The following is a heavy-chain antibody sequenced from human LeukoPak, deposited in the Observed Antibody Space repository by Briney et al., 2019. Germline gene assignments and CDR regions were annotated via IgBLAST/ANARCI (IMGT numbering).Heavy chain of an antibody. J-gene: IGHJ4*02. D-gene: IGHD3-3*01. CDR2: IYYSGST. CDR3: ARVRNYDFWSGYSYYFDY. CDR1: GGSISSSSYY. V-gene: IGHV4-39*07. Sequence: PSETLSLTCTVSGGSISSSSYYWGWIRQPPGKGLEWIGSIYYSGSTYYNPSLKSRVTISVDKSKNQFSLKLSSVTAADTAVYYCARVRNYDFWSGYSYYFDYWGQGTLVTVSS.